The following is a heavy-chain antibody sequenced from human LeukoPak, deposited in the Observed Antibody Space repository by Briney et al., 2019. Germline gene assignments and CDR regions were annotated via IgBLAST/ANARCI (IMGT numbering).Heavy chain of an antibody. CDR1: GGSISNYF. V-gene: IGHV4-4*07. Sequence: SETLSLTCTVSGGSISNYFLSWVRQPAGKALEWIGRLYPRGTTNYNPSLKSRVSMSLDTSMTRFSLKLNSVTAADTAVYYCAGGGSPHIWGQGTMVTVSS. D-gene: IGHD1-26*01. CDR2: LYPRGTT. J-gene: IGHJ3*02. CDR3: AGGGSPHI.